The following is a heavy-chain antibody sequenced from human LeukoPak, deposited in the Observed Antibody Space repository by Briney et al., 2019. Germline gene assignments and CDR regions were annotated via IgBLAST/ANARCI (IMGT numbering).Heavy chain of an antibody. CDR3: ARVYHKRDRLVVVGLNY. Sequence: GASVKVSCKASGYTFTGYYMHWMRQAPGQGLEWMGWINPNSGGTNYAQKFQGRVTMTRDTSISTAYMELSRLRSDDTAVYYCARVYHKRDRLVVVGLNYWGQGTLVTVSS. CDR2: INPNSGGT. V-gene: IGHV1-2*02. J-gene: IGHJ4*02. D-gene: IGHD3-22*01. CDR1: GYTFTGYY.